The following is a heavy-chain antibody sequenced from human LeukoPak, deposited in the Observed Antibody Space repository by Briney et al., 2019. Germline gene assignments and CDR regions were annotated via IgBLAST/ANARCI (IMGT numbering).Heavy chain of an antibody. CDR1: GASISSYY. CDR3: ARTHYDSSGYYWEYYFDY. CDR2: LYISGST. J-gene: IGHJ4*02. D-gene: IGHD3-22*01. V-gene: IGHV4-4*07. Sequence: PSETLSLTCTVSGASISSYYYNWIRQTAGGGLEWIGRLYISGSTDYNPSLKSRVTMSVDTSKNQFSLKLSSVTAADTAVYYCARTHYDSSGYYWEYYFDYWGQGTLVTVSS.